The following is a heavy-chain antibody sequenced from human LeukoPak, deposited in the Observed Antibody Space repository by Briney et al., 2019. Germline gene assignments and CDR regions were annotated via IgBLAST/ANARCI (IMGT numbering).Heavy chain of an antibody. Sequence: SETLSLTCIVSGGSISNYYWSWIRQPAGKGLEWIGRIYPSGSSNYSPSLKSRVTISVDTSKNQFSLKLSSVTAADTAVYYCARDLWGTPSWFDPWGQGTLVTVSS. D-gene: IGHD2/OR15-2a*01. V-gene: IGHV4-4*07. CDR2: IYPSGSS. CDR3: ARDLWGTPSWFDP. CDR1: GGSISNYY. J-gene: IGHJ5*02.